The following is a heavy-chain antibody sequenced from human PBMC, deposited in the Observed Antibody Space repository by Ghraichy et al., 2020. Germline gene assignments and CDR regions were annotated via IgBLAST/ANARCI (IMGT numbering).Heavy chain of an antibody. CDR3: ARHRPTYYYDSSGYYYEEYFDY. Sequence: SETLSLTCTVSGGSISSSSYYWGWIRQPPGKGLEWIGSIYYSGSTYYNPSLKSRVTISVDTSKNQFSLKLSSVTAADTAVYYCARHRPTYYYDSSGYYYEEYFDYWGQGTLVTVSS. V-gene: IGHV4-39*01. CDR2: IYYSGST. D-gene: IGHD3-22*01. J-gene: IGHJ4*02. CDR1: GGSISSSSYY.